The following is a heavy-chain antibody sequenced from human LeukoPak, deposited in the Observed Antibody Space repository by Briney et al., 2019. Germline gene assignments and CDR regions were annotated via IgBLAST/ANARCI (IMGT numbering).Heavy chain of an antibody. CDR3: ARQTFGVLYFDS. J-gene: IGHJ4*02. V-gene: IGHV4-59*08. CDR1: GGSISSYY. D-gene: IGHD3-10*01. CDR2: IYYSGST. Sequence: RPSETLSLTCTVSGGSISSYYWSWIRQPPGKGLEWIGYIYYSGSTNYNPSLKSRVTISVDTSKNQFSLLLTSVTAADTAVYYCARQTFGVLYFDSWGLGTLVIVSS.